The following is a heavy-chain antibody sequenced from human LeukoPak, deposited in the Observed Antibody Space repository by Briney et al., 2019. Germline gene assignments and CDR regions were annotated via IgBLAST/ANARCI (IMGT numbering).Heavy chain of an antibody. J-gene: IGHJ4*02. CDR3: TTILFY. CDR2: IRSKANSYAT. Sequence: GGSLRLSCAASGFTFSSHGMSWVRQAPGKGLEWVGRIRSKANSYATAYAASVKGRFTISRDDSKNTAYLQMNSLKTEDTAVYYCTTILFYWGQGTLVTVSS. D-gene: IGHD2/OR15-2a*01. CDR1: GFTFSSHG. V-gene: IGHV3-73*01.